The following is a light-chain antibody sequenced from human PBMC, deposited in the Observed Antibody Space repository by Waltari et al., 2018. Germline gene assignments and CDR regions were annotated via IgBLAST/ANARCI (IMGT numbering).Light chain of an antibody. J-gene: IGKJ4*01. V-gene: IGKV1-NL1*01. CDR1: QCISES. CDR2: AAS. Sequence: DIQLTQSPSSLSASVGDKVTITCRASQCISESLDWYQQKPRKGPKLMVYAASRLETGVPSRFSVSGSGTEYTLTNSSLQPEDFATYYCQQYYSTPPITFGGGTRVEIK. CDR3: QQYYSTPPIT.